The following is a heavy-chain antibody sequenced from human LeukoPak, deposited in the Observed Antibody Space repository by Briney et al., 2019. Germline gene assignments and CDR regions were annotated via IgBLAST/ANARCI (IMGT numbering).Heavy chain of an antibody. J-gene: IGHJ4*02. CDR2: INWNGART. D-gene: IGHD6-19*01. CDR1: GFTFDDYG. CDR3: ARDSRYSSGWYGVFDY. Sequence: GESLRLSCAASGFTFDDYGTSWVRQAPGKGLEWVSDINWNGARTGYADSVKGRFTISRDNAKNSLYLQMNSLRAEDTAFYYCARDSRYSSGWYGVFDYWGQGTLVIVSS. V-gene: IGHV3-20*04.